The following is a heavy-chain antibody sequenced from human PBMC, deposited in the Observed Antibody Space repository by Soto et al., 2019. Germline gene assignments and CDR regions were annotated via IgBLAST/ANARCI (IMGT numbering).Heavy chain of an antibody. V-gene: IGHV4-61*08. D-gene: IGHD6-13*01. J-gene: IGHJ3*02. CDR3: ARPGYGSSWDDAFDI. CDR1: GGSISSGGYY. Sequence: TSETLSLTCTVSGGSISSGGYYWSWIRQHPGKGLEWIGYIYYSGSTNYNPSLKSRVTISVDTSKNQFSLKLSSVTAADTAVYYCARPGYGSSWDDAFDIWGQGTMVTVSS. CDR2: IYYSGST.